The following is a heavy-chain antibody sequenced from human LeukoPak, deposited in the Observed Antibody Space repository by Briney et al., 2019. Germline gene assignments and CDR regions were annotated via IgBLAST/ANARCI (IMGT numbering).Heavy chain of an antibody. CDR3: AKGGATPGGFDY. Sequence: PGGSLRLSCAASGFTLSSYAMSWVRQAPGKGLEWVSAISNSGGSTYYADSVEGRFTISRDNSKNTLYLQMNSLRAEDTAVYYCAKGGATPGGFDYWGQGTLVTVSS. D-gene: IGHD4/OR15-4a*01. CDR1: GFTLSSYA. V-gene: IGHV3-23*01. CDR2: ISNSGGST. J-gene: IGHJ4*02.